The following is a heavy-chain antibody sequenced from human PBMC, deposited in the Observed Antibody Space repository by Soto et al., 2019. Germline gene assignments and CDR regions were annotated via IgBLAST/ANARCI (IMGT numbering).Heavy chain of an antibody. Sequence: QLQLQESGPGLVKPSETLSLTCTVSGGSISSSSYYWGWIRQPPGKGLEWIGSIYYSGSTYYNPSLKSRVTISVDTSKNQFSLKLSSVTAADTAVYYCARLVVDGRYFDLWGRGTLVTVSS. CDR3: ARLVVDGRYFDL. D-gene: IGHD2-15*01. V-gene: IGHV4-39*01. J-gene: IGHJ2*01. CDR2: IYYSGST. CDR1: GGSISSSSYY.